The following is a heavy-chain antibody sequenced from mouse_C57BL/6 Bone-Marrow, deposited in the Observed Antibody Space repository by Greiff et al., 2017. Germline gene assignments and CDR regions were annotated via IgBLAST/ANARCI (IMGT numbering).Heavy chain of an antibody. J-gene: IGHJ1*03. D-gene: IGHD2-10*01. Sequence: EVTLVESGGGLVQPGESLKLSCESNEYEFPSHDMSWVRKTPEKRLELVAAINSDGGSTYYPDTMERRFIISRDNTKKALYLQMSSLRSEDTALYYCARLSTYYCNYNWYFDVWGTGTTVTVSS. CDR1: EYEFPSHD. CDR2: INSDGGST. CDR3: ARLSTYYCNYNWYFDV. V-gene: IGHV5-2*01.